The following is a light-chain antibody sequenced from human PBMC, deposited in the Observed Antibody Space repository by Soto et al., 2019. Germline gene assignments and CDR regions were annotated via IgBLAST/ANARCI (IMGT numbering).Light chain of an antibody. CDR1: QTIDNT. V-gene: IGKV3-15*01. CDR3: QHYNYWPYT. J-gene: IGKJ2*01. Sequence: ELAMAQSPATLSLSPGEPANLYCRASQTIDNTLAWYQQKPGQAPRLLIYDASTRATGVPARFSGSGSGTDFTLTISSLQSEDVAVYYCQHYNYWPYTFGQGTKVDIK. CDR2: DAS.